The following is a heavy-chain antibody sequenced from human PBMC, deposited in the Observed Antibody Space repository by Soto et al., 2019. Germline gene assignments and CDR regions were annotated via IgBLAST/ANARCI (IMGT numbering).Heavy chain of an antibody. V-gene: IGHV4-4*02. Sequence: SETLSLTCAVSAGSVSSYNWWSWVRQPPGKGLEWIGDIYHSGSTIYNPSLRRRVTISVDKSNNQFSLKLSSVTAADTAVYYCARGPGYSNYYYYGMDVWGQGTMVTVSS. CDR1: AGSVSSYNW. D-gene: IGHD4-4*01. CDR2: IYHSGST. J-gene: IGHJ6*02. CDR3: ARGPGYSNYYYYGMDV.